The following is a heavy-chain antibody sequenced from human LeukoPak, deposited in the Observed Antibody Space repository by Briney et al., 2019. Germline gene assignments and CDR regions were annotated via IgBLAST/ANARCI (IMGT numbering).Heavy chain of an antibody. J-gene: IGHJ4*02. CDR3: ARDRGQWELRGYFDY. D-gene: IGHD1-26*01. CDR1: GYTFTSYY. CDR2: INPSGGST. V-gene: IGHV1-46*01. Sequence: GASVKVSCKAYGYTFTSYYMHWVRQAPGQGLEWMGIINPSGGSTSYAQKFQGRVTMTRDMSTSTVYMELSSLRSEDTAVYYCARDRGQWELRGYFDYWGQGTLVTVSS.